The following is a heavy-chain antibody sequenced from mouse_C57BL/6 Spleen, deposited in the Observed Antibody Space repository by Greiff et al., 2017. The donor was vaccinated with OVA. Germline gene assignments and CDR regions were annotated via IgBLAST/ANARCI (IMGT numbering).Heavy chain of an antibody. J-gene: IGHJ2*01. V-gene: IGHV1-15*01. CDR3: TRGGTVVATEYCDY. D-gene: IGHD1-1*01. CDR2: IDPETGGT. CDR1: GYTFTDYE. Sequence: QVQLQQSGAELVRPGASVTLSCKASGYTFTDYEMHWVKQTPVHGLEWIGAIDPETGGTAYNQKFKGKAILTADKSSSTAYMELRSLTSEDSAVYYCTRGGTVVATEYCDYWGQGTTLTVSS.